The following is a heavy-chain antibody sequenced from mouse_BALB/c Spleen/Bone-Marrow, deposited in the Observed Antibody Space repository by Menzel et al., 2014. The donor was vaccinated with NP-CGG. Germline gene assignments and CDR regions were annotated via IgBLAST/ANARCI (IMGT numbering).Heavy chain of an antibody. Sequence: VQLQQSGAELVKPGASVKLSCTASGFNIKDTYMHWVKQRPEQGLEWIGRIDPANGNTKYDPKFQGKATITADTSSNTAYLQLSSLTSEDTAVYYCARGLLQYWYAMDYWGQGTSVTVSS. D-gene: IGHD2-3*01. CDR2: IDPANGNT. CDR3: ARGLLQYWYAMDY. CDR1: GFNIKDTY. J-gene: IGHJ4*01. V-gene: IGHV14-3*02.